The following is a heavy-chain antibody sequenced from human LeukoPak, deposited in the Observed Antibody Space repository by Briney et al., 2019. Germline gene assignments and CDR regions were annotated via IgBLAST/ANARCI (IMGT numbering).Heavy chain of an antibody. J-gene: IGHJ5*02. V-gene: IGHV1-2*06. D-gene: IGHD3-10*01. CDR1: GYTFTSYG. CDR2: INPDSGGT. CDR3: AREPATMVRGVLLGRFDP. Sequence: GASVKVSRKASGYTFTSYGISWVRQAPGQGLEWMGRINPDSGGTNYAQKFQGRVTMTRDTSVSTAYMDLSRLRSDDTAVYYCAREPATMVRGVLLGRFDPWGQGTLVTVSS.